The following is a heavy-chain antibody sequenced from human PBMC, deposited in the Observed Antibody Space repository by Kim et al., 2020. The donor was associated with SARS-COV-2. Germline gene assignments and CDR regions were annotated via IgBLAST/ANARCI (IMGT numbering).Heavy chain of an antibody. Sequence: GGSLRLSCAASGFTFSSYAMSWVRQAPGKGLEWVSAISGSGGSTYYADSVKGRFTISRDNSKNTLYLQMNSLRAEDTAVYYCAKGDYYDSSGYKQIPYYYYGMDVWGQGTTVTVSS. V-gene: IGHV3-23*01. CDR2: ISGSGGST. CDR3: AKGDYYDSSGYKQIPYYYYGMDV. CDR1: GFTFSSYA. J-gene: IGHJ6*02. D-gene: IGHD3-22*01.